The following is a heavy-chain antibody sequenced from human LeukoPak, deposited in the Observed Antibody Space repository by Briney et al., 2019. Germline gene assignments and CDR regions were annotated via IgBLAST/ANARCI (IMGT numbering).Heavy chain of an antibody. V-gene: IGHV4-34*01. D-gene: IGHD5-12*01. CDR2: INHSGST. Sequence: SETLSLTCAVYGGSFSGYYWSWIRQPPGKGLEWIGEINHSGSTNYNPSLKSRVTISVDTSRNQFSLKLSSVTAADTAVYYCARGLGGSSLFNWGQGTLVTVSS. CDR1: GGSFSGYY. CDR3: ARGLGGSSLFN. J-gene: IGHJ4*02.